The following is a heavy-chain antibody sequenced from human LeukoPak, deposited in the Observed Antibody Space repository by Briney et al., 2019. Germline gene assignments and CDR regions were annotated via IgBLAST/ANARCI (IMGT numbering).Heavy chain of an antibody. CDR3: ARDWGASDWYNWFDP. J-gene: IGHJ5*02. CDR2: IAHDGVAK. CDR1: GFSLSTYG. V-gene: IGHV3-30*19. Sequence: PGRSLSLSCVTAGFSLSTYGMHWVRQAPGKGLEWVAMIAHDGVAKYYTDSVKGRFTISRDNSRNTLYLQMNSLRPEDTAVYYCARDWGASDWYNWFDPWGQGTLVTVSS. D-gene: IGHD6-19*01.